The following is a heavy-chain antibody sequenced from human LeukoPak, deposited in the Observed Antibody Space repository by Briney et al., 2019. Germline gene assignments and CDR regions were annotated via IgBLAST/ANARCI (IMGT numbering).Heavy chain of an antibody. V-gene: IGHV3-11*04. CDR3: ARDYDFWSGYYQY. Sequence: GGSLGLSCAASGFTFSDYYMSWIRQAPGKGLEWVSYISSSGSTIYYADSVKGRFTISRDNAKNSLYLQMNSLRAEDTAVYYCARDYDFWSGYYQYWGQGTLVTVSS. CDR2: ISSSGSTI. J-gene: IGHJ4*02. D-gene: IGHD3-3*01. CDR1: GFTFSDYY.